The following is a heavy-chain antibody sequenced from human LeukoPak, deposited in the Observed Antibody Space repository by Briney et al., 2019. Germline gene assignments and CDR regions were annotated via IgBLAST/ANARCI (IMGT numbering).Heavy chain of an antibody. J-gene: IGHJ5*02. CDR1: GGSISSYY. CDR3: TKNGQSGFSFDP. Sequence: SETLSLTCTVSGGSISSYYWGWIRQPPGKGLEWIGSIYYSGSTYYNPSLKSRVTISADTSKNQFSLNLRSVTAADTAVYHCTKNGQSGFSFDPWGQGTLVTVSS. CDR2: IYYSGST. V-gene: IGHV4-39*01. D-gene: IGHD1-26*01.